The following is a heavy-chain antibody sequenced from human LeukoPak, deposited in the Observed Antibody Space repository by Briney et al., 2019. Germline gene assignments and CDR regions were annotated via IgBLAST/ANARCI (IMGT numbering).Heavy chain of an antibody. Sequence: GVSLRLSCAASGFTFSSSWMNWVRQAPVKGPEWVANIKEDGSVEQYVDSVKGRFIISRDNAKNSLFLQMNSLRTEDTGVYYCVSGRGYWGQGTLVTVSS. V-gene: IGHV3-7*01. CDR3: VSGRGY. D-gene: IGHD2-15*01. J-gene: IGHJ4*02. CDR2: IKEDGSVE. CDR1: GFTFSSSW.